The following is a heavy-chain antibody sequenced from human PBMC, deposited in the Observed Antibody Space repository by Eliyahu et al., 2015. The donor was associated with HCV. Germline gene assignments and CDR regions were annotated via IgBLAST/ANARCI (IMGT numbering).Heavy chain of an antibody. CDR3: ARDSDYYDSRSDYGMDV. CDR2: IYYSGST. D-gene: IGHD3-22*01. Sequence: QVQLQESGPGLVKPSQTLSLTCTXXXGSISXGGYYWSWIRQHPGKGLEWIGYIYYSGSTYYNPSLKSRVTISVDTSKNQFSLKLSSVTAADTAVYYCARDSDYYDSRSDYGMDVWGQGTTVTVSS. J-gene: IGHJ6*02. V-gene: IGHV4-31*03. CDR1: XGSISXGGYY.